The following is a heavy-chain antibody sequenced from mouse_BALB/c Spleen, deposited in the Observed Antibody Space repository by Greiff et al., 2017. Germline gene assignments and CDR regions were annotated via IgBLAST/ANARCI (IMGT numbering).Heavy chain of an antibody. CDR2: IWAGGST. V-gene: IGHV2-9*02. D-gene: IGHD2-14*01. CDR3: AKYYRYEDYAMDY. J-gene: IGHJ4*01. Sequence: QVQLQQSGPGLVAPSQSLSITCTVSGFSLTSYGVHWVRQPPGKGLEWLGVIWAGGSTNYNSALMSRLSISKDNSKSQVFLKMNSLQTDDTAMYYCAKYYRYEDYAMDYWGQGTSVTVSS. CDR1: GFSLTSYG.